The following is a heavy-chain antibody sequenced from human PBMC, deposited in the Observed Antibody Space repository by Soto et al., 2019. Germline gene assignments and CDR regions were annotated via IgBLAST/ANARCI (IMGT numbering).Heavy chain of an antibody. CDR1: GFTFDDYA. CDR2: ISWNSGSI. Sequence: GGSLRLSCAASGFTFDDYAMHWVRQAPGKGLEWVSGISWNSGSIGYADSVKGRFTISRDNAKNSLYLQMNSLRAEDTALYYCAKGSYKRWLQLPFDYWGQGTLVTVSS. J-gene: IGHJ4*02. D-gene: IGHD5-12*01. CDR3: AKGSYKRWLQLPFDY. V-gene: IGHV3-9*01.